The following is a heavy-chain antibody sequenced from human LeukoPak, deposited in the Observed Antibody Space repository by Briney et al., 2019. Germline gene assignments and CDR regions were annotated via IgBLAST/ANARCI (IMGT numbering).Heavy chain of an antibody. D-gene: IGHD5-18*01. CDR2: INHSGST. J-gene: IGHJ6*03. CDR1: GGSFSGYY. CDR3: ARQGTAMVTGYYYYMDV. V-gene: IGHV4-34*01. Sequence: SETLSLTCAVYGGSFSGYYLSWIRQPPGKGLEWIGEINHSGSTNYNPSLKSRVTISVDTSKNQFSLKLSCVTAADTAVYYCARQGTAMVTGYYYYMDVWGKGTTVTVSS.